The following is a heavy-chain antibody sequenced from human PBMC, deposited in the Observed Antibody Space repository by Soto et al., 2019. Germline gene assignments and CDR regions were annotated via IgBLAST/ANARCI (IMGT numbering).Heavy chain of an antibody. CDR2: TYSSGST. J-gene: IGHJ5*02. D-gene: IGHD3-3*01. CDR3: ARKNTMFAATYWFDP. V-gene: IGHV4-31*03. Sequence: SETLSLTCSVSGASITSGGNYWSWIRQHPGKGLEWIGDTYSSGSTFYNPSLRSRVTISLDTSKNQFSLRLSSVTAADTAVYYCARKNTMFAATYWFDPWGQGTLVTVS. CDR1: GASITSGGNY.